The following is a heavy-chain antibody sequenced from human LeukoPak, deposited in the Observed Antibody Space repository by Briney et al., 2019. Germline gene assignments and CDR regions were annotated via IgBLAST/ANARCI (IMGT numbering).Heavy chain of an antibody. CDR1: GGPITSHY. V-gene: IGHV4-59*11. CDR3: ARGRIAAAGQIDY. Sequence: SETLSLTCTVSGGPITSHYWSWVRQPPGKGLEWIAYLFDSVRTKDNPSLKSRLTLSADTSKNQFSLRLNSVTAADTAVYYCARGRIAAAGQIDYWGQGTLVTVSS. CDR2: LFDSVRT. J-gene: IGHJ4*02. D-gene: IGHD6-13*01.